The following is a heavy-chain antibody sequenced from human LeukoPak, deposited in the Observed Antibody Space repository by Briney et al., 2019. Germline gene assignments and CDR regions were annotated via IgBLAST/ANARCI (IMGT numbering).Heavy chain of an antibody. D-gene: IGHD6-13*01. CDR1: GGSFSGYY. CDR3: ARPSIAAAGTGWFDP. J-gene: IGHJ5*02. CDR2: INHSGST. V-gene: IGHV4-34*01. Sequence: PSETLSLTCAVYGGSFSGYYWSWIRQPPGKGLEWIGEINHSGSTNYTPSLKSRVTISVDTSKNQFSLKLSSVTAADTAVYYCARPSIAAAGTGWFDPWGQGTLVTVSS.